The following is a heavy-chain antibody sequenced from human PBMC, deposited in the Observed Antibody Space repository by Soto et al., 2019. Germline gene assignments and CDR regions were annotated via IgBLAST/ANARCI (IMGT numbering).Heavy chain of an antibody. J-gene: IGHJ4*02. CDR1: DGSISSSSYY. D-gene: IGHD6-19*01. Sequence: SETLSLTCTVSDGSISSSSYYWGWIRQPPGKGLEWIGSIYYSGSTYYNPSLKSRVTISVDTSKNQFSLKVSSVTAADAAVYYCARRVAVAGHYFDYWGQGTPVTVSS. CDR2: IYYSGST. V-gene: IGHV4-39*01. CDR3: ARRVAVAGHYFDY.